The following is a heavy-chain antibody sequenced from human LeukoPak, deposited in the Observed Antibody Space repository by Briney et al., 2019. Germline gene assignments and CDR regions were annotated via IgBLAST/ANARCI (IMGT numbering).Heavy chain of an antibody. CDR1: GGSIGSHY. Sequence: SETLSLTCTVSGGSIGSHYWSWIRQPPGKGLEWIGYIYYSGSTNYNPSLKSRVTISVDTSKNQFSLELSSVTAADTAVYYCARAGGDYVWGSYRLPSGYYYMDVWGKGTTVTVSS. J-gene: IGHJ6*03. D-gene: IGHD3-16*02. CDR3: ARAGGDYVWGSYRLPSGYYYMDV. V-gene: IGHV4-59*11. CDR2: IYYSGST.